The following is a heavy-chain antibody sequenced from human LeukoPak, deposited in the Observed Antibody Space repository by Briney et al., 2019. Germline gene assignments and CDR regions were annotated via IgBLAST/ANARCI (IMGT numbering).Heavy chain of an antibody. D-gene: IGHD1-1*01. CDR1: GFSFNSYA. J-gene: IGHJ4*01. CDR2: IIGPGGDT. Sequence: PGGSLRLSCTASGFSFNSYAMNWVRQAPGKGLEWVASIIGPGGDTYHAGSVRGRFTISRDNSKNTLYLQMSHLRVEDTALYYCAKVAAERCASIKCYPFDSWGHGTLVAVSS. CDR3: AKVAAERCASIKCYPFDS. V-gene: IGHV3-23*01.